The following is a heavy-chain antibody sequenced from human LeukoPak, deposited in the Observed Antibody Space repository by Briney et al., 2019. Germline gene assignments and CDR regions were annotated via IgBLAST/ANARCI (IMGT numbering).Heavy chain of an antibody. J-gene: IGHJ4*02. D-gene: IGHD1-14*01. V-gene: IGHV3-23*01. Sequence: GGSLRLSRATSGFTFISYAMSWVRQAPGKGLEWVSGITGSGDSTYYADSVKGRFSISRDNSRNTLYLQMNSLRDEDTAIYYCAKDYHTTDRSSDPFDYWGQGTLVTVSS. CDR3: AKDYHTTDRSSDPFDY. CDR2: ITGSGDST. CDR1: GFTFISYA.